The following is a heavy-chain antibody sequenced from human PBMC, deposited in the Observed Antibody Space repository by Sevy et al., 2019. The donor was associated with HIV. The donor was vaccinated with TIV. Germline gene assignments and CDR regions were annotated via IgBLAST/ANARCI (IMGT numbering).Heavy chain of an antibody. V-gene: IGHV4-61*03. CDR2: ISYGGTT. Sequence: SETLSLTCTVSGGSVSSDFSYWNWVRQPPGKGLEYIGSISYGGTTSYNPSLKSRVTISLDTSKNHFSLKVNSVTAADTAIYYCAERGDGDYLDYFDPWGQGTLVTVSS. J-gene: IGHJ5*02. D-gene: IGHD4-17*01. CDR3: AERGDGDYLDYFDP. CDR1: GGSVSSDFSY.